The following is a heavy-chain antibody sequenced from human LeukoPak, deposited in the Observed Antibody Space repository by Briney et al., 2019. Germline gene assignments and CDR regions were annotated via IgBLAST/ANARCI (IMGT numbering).Heavy chain of an antibody. CDR1: GGTFSKYT. J-gene: IGHJ6*02. CDR2: ITPLFGTA. V-gene: IGHV1-69*13. CDR3: ARVLYCSSTSCYGVRDYYYYGMDV. D-gene: IGHD2-2*01. Sequence: ASVKVSCKASGGTFSKYTISWVRQRPGQGLEWMGGITPLFGTAKYAQKFQGRVTITADESTSTAYMELSSLRSEDTAVYYCARVLYCSSTSCYGVRDYYYYGMDVWGQGTTVTVSS.